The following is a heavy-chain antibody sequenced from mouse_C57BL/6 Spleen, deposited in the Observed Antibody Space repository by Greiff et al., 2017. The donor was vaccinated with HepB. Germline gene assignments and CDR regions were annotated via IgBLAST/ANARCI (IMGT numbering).Heavy chain of an antibody. CDR3: ARCPFTTVVATGDFDY. Sequence: QVQLQQPGAELVKPGASVKLSCKASGYTFTSYWMHWVKQRPGQGLEWIGMIHPNSGSTNYNEKFKSKATLTVDKSSSTAYMQLSSLTSEDSAVYYCARCPFTTVVATGDFDYWGQGTTLTVSS. CDR1: GYTFTSYW. D-gene: IGHD1-1*01. J-gene: IGHJ2*01. V-gene: IGHV1-64*01. CDR2: IHPNSGST.